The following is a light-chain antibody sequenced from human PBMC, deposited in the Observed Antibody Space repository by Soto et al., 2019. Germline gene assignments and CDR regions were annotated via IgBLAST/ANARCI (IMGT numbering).Light chain of an antibody. CDR3: GSWDSSLSAGL. Sequence: QSVLTQPPSVSAAPGQKVTISCSGSSSNIGNNYVSWYQQLPATAPKLLIYDNNKRPSGIPDRFSGSRSGTLATLGITGLQTGDEADYYRGSWDSSLSAGLFGGGTKVTVL. CDR2: DNN. J-gene: IGLJ2*01. CDR1: SSNIGNNY. V-gene: IGLV1-51*01.